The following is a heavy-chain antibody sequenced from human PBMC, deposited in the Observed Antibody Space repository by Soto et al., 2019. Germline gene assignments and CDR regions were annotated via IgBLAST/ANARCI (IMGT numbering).Heavy chain of an antibody. V-gene: IGHV3-66*01. CDR3: ARVTTLAFDY. CDR2: IYSDGRT. Sequence: GGPLRLSCAASGLTVSTNYMSWVRQAPGKGLEWVSVIYSDGRTYHADSVKGRFTISRDNFENTLYLQMNSLRAEDTAVYYCARVTTLAFDYWGQGTLVTVSS. J-gene: IGHJ4*02. CDR1: GLTVSTNY. D-gene: IGHD3-22*01.